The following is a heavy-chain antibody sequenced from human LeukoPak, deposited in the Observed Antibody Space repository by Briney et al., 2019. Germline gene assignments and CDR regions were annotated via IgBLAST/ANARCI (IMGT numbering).Heavy chain of an antibody. V-gene: IGHV4-59*11. Sequence: SETLSLTCTVSGGSISSHYWSWIRQPPGKGLEWIEYIYYSGSTNYNPSLKSRVTISVDTSKNQFSLKLSSVTAADTAVYYCARGRSDYGDYVDYWGQGTLVTVSS. CDR1: GGSISSHY. J-gene: IGHJ4*02. CDR2: IYYSGST. CDR3: ARGRSDYGDYVDY. D-gene: IGHD4-17*01.